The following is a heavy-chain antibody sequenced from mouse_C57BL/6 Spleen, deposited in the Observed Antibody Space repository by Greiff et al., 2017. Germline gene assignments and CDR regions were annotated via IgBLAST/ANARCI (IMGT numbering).Heavy chain of an antibody. D-gene: IGHD2-14*01. CDR1: GYTFTSYW. CDR3: ARIGTWFAY. V-gene: IGHV1-53*01. Sequence: ASGYTFTSYWMHWVKQRPGQGLEWIGNINPRNGGTNYNEKFKSKATLTVDKSSSTAYMQLSSLTSEDSAVYYCARIGTWFAYWGQGTLVTVSA. CDR2: INPRNGGT. J-gene: IGHJ3*01.